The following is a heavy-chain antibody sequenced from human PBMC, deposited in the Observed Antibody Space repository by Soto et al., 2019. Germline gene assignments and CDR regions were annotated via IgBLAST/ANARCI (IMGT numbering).Heavy chain of an antibody. D-gene: IGHD2-8*01. J-gene: IGHJ3*02. Sequence: GAXVKVSCKASGYTFTSYAMHWVRQAPGQRLEWMGWINAGNGNTKYSQKFQGRVTITRDTSASTAYMELSSLRSEDTAVYYCARVRCTNGVCYMRAFDIWGQGTMVTVSS. CDR1: GYTFTSYA. CDR3: ARVRCTNGVCYMRAFDI. CDR2: INAGNGNT. V-gene: IGHV1-3*01.